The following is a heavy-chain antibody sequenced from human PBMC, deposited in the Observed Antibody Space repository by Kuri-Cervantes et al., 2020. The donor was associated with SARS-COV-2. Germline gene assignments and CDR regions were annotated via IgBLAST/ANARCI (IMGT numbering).Heavy chain of an antibody. CDR2: ISSSGSTI. J-gene: IGHJ4*02. D-gene: IGHD4-23*01. V-gene: IGHV3-11*01. Sequence: GECLRLSGAASGFTFSAYYKSWIRQAPVKGLEWVSYISSSGSTIYYADSVKGQFTISRDIAKNSLYLQMNSLRAEDTAVYYCARPAMVRGVDYWGQGTLVTVSS. CDR3: ARPAMVRGVDY. CDR1: GFTFSAYY.